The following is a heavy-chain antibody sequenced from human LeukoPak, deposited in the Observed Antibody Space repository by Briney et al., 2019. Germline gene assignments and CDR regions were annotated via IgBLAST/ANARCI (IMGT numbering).Heavy chain of an antibody. CDR1: GYTFTSYG. CDR3: VRTPPNWGADY. V-gene: IGHV1-8*02. J-gene: IGHJ4*02. CDR2: MSPNSGNT. Sequence: ASVKVSCKASGYTFTSYGISWVRQATGQGLEWMGWMSPNSGNTGYAQKFQGRVTMTRNTAISTAYMELSSLRSEDTAVYFCVRTPPNWGADYWGQGTLVTVSS. D-gene: IGHD7-27*01.